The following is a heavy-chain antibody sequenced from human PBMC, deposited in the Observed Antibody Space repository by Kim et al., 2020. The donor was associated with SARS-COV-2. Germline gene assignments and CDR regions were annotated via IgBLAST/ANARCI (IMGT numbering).Heavy chain of an antibody. J-gene: IGHJ4*02. CDR3: AREVWGSSWYYFDY. Sequence: SETLSLTCAVYGGSFSGYYWSWIRQPPGKGLEWIGEINHSGSTNYNPSLKSRVTISVDTSKNQFSLKLSSVTAADTAVYYCAREVWGSSWYYFDYWGQGTLVTVSS. CDR1: GGSFSGYY. V-gene: IGHV4-34*01. CDR2: INHSGST. D-gene: IGHD6-13*01.